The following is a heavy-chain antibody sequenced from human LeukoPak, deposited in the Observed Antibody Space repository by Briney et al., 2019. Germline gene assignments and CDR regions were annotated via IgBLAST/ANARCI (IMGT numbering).Heavy chain of an antibody. D-gene: IGHD2-2*01. Sequence: SVKVSCKASGGTFSSYAISWVRQAPGQGLEWMGGIIPIFGTANYAQKFQGRVTITADESTSTAYMELSSLRSEDTAVYYCARQLGYCSSTSCSGWFDPWGQGTLVTVSS. CDR2: IIPIFGTA. CDR3: ARQLGYCSSTSCSGWFDP. CDR1: GGTFSSYA. V-gene: IGHV1-69*13. J-gene: IGHJ5*02.